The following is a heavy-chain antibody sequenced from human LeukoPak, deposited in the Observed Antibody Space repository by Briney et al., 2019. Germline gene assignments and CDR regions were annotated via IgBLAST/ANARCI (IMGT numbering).Heavy chain of an antibody. CDR2: NSGGGT. V-gene: IGHV3-53*01. CDR1: GFTVSNNY. Sequence: GGSLRLSCAASGFTVSNNYMSWVRRAARKGLEWVSLNSGGGTYYADSVTGRFTISTDTSKNTMYLQMNSLRAEDTAVYYCARNSGELGAWGQGTLVTVSS. D-gene: IGHD2-21*01. J-gene: IGHJ5*02. CDR3: ARNSGELGA.